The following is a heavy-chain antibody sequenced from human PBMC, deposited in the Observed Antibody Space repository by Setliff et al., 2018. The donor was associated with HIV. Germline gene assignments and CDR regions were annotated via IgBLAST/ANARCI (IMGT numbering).Heavy chain of an antibody. D-gene: IGHD3-16*01. V-gene: IGHV1-69*06. Sequence: SVKVSCKASGYTFSSYAINWVRQAPGQGLEWMGGIIPMFGTAHYAQKFQGRVTITADKSTSTAYMELSSLRSEDTAVYYCAKDRGRGNWLDPWGQGTLVTVSS. J-gene: IGHJ5*02. CDR3: AKDRGRGNWLDP. CDR1: GYTFSSYA. CDR2: IIPMFGTA.